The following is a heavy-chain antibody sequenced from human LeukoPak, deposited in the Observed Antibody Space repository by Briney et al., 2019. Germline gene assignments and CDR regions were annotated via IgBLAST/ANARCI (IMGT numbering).Heavy chain of an antibody. J-gene: IGHJ4*02. V-gene: IGHV3-21*01. CDR3: AKDQYVGYSYGYGFDY. CDR2: ISSSSRYI. Sequence: GGSLRLSCAASGFVFSSYSMNWVRQAPGKGLEWVSSISSSSRYIYYADSMKGRFTISRDNAKNSLYLQMNSLRAEDTAVYYCAKDQYVGYSYGYGFDYWGQGTLVTVSS. CDR1: GFVFSSYS. D-gene: IGHD5-18*01.